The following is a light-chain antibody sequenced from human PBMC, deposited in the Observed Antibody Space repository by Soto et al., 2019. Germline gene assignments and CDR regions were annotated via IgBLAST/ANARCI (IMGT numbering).Light chain of an antibody. CDR1: QSLSSNY. V-gene: IGKV3-20*01. Sequence: EIVLTQSPGALSLSPGERAILSCRASQSLSSNYLAWYQQKPGQAPRLLIYGTSSRATGIPDRFSGSGSGTDFTLTFRRLEPEYFAVYYCQLFRYFGGGTKVLIK. J-gene: IGKJ4*01. CDR3: QLFRY. CDR2: GTS.